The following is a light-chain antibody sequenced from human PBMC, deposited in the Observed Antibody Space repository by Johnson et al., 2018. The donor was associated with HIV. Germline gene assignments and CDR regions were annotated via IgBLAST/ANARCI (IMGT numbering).Light chain of an antibody. J-gene: IGLJ1*01. CDR1: SCDIGNNY. V-gene: IGLV1-51*01. CDR2: DNK. Sequence: QSVLTQPPSVSAAPGQKVSISCSGNSCDIGNNYVSSHQQLPGTAPKLLIYDNKKRPSGIPDRISGSKSGTSATLGITGLQTGDEADYYCGTWDSRLSAGHVCGTGNKVTAL. CDR3: GTWDSRLSAGHV.